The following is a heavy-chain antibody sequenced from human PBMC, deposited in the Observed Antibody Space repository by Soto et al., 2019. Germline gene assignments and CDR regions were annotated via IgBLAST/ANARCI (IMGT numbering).Heavy chain of an antibody. Sequence: ASVKVSCKASGYTFTSYAMHWVRQAPGQRLEWMGWINAGNGNTKYSQKFQGRVTITRDTSASTAYMELSSLRSEDTAVYYCARSGVGATTENESRGGGYWGQGTLVTVSS. J-gene: IGHJ4*02. D-gene: IGHD1-26*01. CDR1: GYTFTSYA. CDR3: ARSGVGATTENESRGGGY. V-gene: IGHV1-3*01. CDR2: INAGNGNT.